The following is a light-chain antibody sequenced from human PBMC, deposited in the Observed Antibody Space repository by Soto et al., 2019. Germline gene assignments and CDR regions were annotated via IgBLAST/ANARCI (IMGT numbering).Light chain of an antibody. J-gene: IGKJ1*01. CDR2: AAS. CDR1: QGIRND. CDR3: LQDYNYPWT. Sequence: IKMTQSPSSLSASVGDTVTITYLASQGIRNDLGWYQQEPGKAPTLLIYAASSFQSGVPSRFSGSGSGTDFTLTISSLQPEDFATYYCLQDYNYPWTFGQGTKVDIK. V-gene: IGKV1-6*01.